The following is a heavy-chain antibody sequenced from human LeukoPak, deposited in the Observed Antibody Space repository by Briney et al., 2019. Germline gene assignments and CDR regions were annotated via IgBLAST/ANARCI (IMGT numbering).Heavy chain of an antibody. CDR2: INPSGDAT. Sequence: ASVKVSCKASGYTFTNYYMHWVRQAPGQGLEWMGIINPSGDATSYAQKFQGRVTMTRDTSTRTVYMELSSLRSEDTAMYFCARQRGSYSFDYWGQGTLVAVSS. D-gene: IGHD1-26*01. J-gene: IGHJ4*02. V-gene: IGHV1-46*03. CDR3: ARQRGSYSFDY. CDR1: GYTFTNYY.